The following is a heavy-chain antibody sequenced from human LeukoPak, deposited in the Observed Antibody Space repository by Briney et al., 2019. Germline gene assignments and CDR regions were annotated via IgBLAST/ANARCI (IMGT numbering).Heavy chain of an antibody. V-gene: IGHV3-74*01. D-gene: IGHD6-13*01. CDR1: GFTFSSYW. CDR3: ARGAAAAGRNWFDP. Sequence: GGSLRLSCAASGFTFSSYWMHWVRHAPGKGLVWVSRINSDGSSTSYADSVKGRFTISRDNAKDTLYLQMNSLRAEDTAVYYCARGAAAAGRNWFDPWGQGTLVTVSS. J-gene: IGHJ5*02. CDR2: INSDGSST.